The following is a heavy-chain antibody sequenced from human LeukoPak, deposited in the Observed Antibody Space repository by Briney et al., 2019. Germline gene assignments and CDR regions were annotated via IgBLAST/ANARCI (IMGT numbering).Heavy chain of an antibody. V-gene: IGHV3-7*01. J-gene: IGHJ4*02. CDR3: ARVLPVASRDY. CDR1: GFTFSTYW. D-gene: IGHD2-2*01. CDR2: IKQDGSDK. Sequence: PGGSLRLSCAASGFTFSTYWMSWVRQAPGKGLEWVANIKQDGSDKFYVDSVKGRFTISRDNAKNSICLQMSSLRAEDTAIYYCARVLPVASRDYWGQGTLVTVSS.